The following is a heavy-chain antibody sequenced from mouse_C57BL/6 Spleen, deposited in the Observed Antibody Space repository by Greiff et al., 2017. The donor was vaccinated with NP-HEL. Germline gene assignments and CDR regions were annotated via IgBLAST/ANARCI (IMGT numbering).Heavy chain of an antibody. V-gene: IGHV10-1*01. J-gene: IGHJ3*01. CDR2: IRSKSNNYAT. CDR3: VRGGLTY. CDR1: GFSFNTYA. Sequence: EVQLVESGGGLVQPKGSLKLSCAASGFSFNTYAMNWVRQAPGKGLEWVARIRSKSNNYATCYADSVKDRFTISRDDSESMLYLQMNNLKTEDTAMYYCVRGGLTYWGQGTLVTVSA.